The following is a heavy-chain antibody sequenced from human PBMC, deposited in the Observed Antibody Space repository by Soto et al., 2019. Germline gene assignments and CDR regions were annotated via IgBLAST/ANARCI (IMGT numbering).Heavy chain of an antibody. CDR3: AHRLSSWLHHHAYYFYX. V-gene: IGHV2-5*01. CDR1: GFALSTSGVG. CDR2: IYWNYDK. J-gene: IGHJ4*02. D-gene: IGHD6-13*01. Sequence: PTLGNPTQTVTLTCTFSGFALSTSGVGVGWIRQPPGKALDWLALIYWNYDKRYSPSLKSRLTITKDTYKNQVVLTMTNMDPLDTATYYCAHRLSSWLHHHAYYFYXWGQGTLVTVSX.